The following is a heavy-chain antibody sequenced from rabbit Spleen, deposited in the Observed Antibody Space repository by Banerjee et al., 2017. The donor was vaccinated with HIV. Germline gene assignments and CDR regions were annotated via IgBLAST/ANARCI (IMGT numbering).Heavy chain of an antibody. Sequence: QSLEESGGGLVKPGGTLTLTCTVSGFSFSSNYYMCWVRQAPGKGLEWIACIYAGSSGSTYYPSWAKGRFTISKTSSTTVTLQMTSLTVADTATYFCARDTGSSFSSYGMDLWGQGTLVTVS. V-gene: IGHV1S40*01. CDR3: ARDTGSSFSSYGMDL. D-gene: IGHD8-1*01. CDR1: GFSFSSNYY. J-gene: IGHJ6*01. CDR2: IYAGSSGST.